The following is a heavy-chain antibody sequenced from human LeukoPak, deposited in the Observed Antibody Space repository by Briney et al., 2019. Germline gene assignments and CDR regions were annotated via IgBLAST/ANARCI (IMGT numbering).Heavy chain of an antibody. D-gene: IGHD2-2*02. Sequence: GGSLRLSCAASGFTFSSYAMHWVRQAPGKGLEWVAVISYDGSNKYYADSVKGRFTISRDNAKNSLYLQMNSLRAEDTAVYYCAREWPDTHYWGQGTLVTVSS. J-gene: IGHJ4*02. CDR1: GFTFSSYA. CDR3: AREWPDTHY. CDR2: ISYDGSNK. V-gene: IGHV3-30-3*01.